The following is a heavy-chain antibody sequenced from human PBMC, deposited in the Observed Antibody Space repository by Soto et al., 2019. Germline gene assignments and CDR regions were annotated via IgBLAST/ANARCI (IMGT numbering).Heavy chain of an antibody. CDR3: ATSAARNYYYGMDV. V-gene: IGHV1-69*12. CDR1: GGTFSSYA. Sequence: QVQLVQSGAEVKKPGSSVKVSCKASGGTFSSYAISWVRQAPGQGPEWMGGIIPIFGTANYAQKFQGRVTITADESTSTAYMELSSLRSEDTAVYYCATSAARNYYYGMDVWGQGTTVTVSS. J-gene: IGHJ6*02. CDR2: IIPIFGTA.